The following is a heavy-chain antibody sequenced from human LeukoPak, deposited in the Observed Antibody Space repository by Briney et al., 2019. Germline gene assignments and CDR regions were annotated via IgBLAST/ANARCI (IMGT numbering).Heavy chain of an antibody. CDR3: ARAPPSYDFWSGYQGSDAFDI. CDR1: GGSFSGYY. V-gene: IGHV4-34*01. D-gene: IGHD3-3*01. Sequence: SETLSLTCAVYGGSFSGYYWSRIRQPPGKGLEWIGEINHSGSTNYNPSLKSRVTISVDTSKNQFSLKLSSVTAADTAVYYCARAPPSYDFWSGYQGSDAFDIWGQGTMVTVSS. CDR2: INHSGST. J-gene: IGHJ3*02.